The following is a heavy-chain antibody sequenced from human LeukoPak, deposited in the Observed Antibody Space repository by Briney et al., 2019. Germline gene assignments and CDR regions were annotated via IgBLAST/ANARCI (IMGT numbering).Heavy chain of an antibody. CDR2: IYYSGST. Sequence: SETLSLTCTVSGGSISSYYWSWIRQPPGKGLEWIGYIYYSGSTYYNPSLKSRVTISVDTSKNQFSLKLSSVTAADTAVYYCARYPTYYYDSSGYNWGQGTLVTVSS. CDR3: ARYPTYYYDSSGYN. D-gene: IGHD3-22*01. J-gene: IGHJ4*02. CDR1: GGSISSYY. V-gene: IGHV4-59*08.